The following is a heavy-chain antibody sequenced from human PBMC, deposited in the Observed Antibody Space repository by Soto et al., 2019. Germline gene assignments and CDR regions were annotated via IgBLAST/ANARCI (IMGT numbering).Heavy chain of an antibody. Sequence: QVQLQESGPGLVKPSETLSLTCTVSGGSISSYQWSWIRQPAGKGLEWIGRIYTSGSTNYNPSLRSRVTMSVDTSKKQFSLKLSSVTAADTAVYYCAGDGSWSSGMDVWGQGTTVTVSS. CDR2: IYTSGST. D-gene: IGHD6-13*01. V-gene: IGHV4-4*07. CDR3: AGDGSWSSGMDV. J-gene: IGHJ6*02. CDR1: GGSISSYQ.